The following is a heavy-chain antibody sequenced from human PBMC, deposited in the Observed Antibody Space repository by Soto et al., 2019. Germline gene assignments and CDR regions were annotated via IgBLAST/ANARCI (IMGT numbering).Heavy chain of an antibody. D-gene: IGHD2-21*02. CDR3: ARYRFGGDGWDP. CDR2: MNPNSGNT. V-gene: IGHV1-8*01. J-gene: IGHJ5*02. CDR1: GYTFTSYD. Sequence: QVQLVQSGAEVKKPGASVKVSCKASGYTFTSYDINWVRQATGQGLEWMGWMNPNSGNTGYAQKCQGRVTRTRNTSISTAYMELSSLRSEDTPVYYCARYRFGGDGWDPWGQGTLVTVSS.